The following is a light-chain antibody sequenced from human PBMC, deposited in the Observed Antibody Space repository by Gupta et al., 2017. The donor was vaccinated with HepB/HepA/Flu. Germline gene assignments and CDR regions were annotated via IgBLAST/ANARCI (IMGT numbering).Light chain of an antibody. Sequence: QSALTQPRPVSGSPGQSVSISCTGTSSDVGRYDYVSWYQQHPGKAPKLMMYDVSKRRSGVPDRYSGSKSGNTASLTISGLQLEDEADYYCCSCVGGYTLVFGGGTKLTVL. J-gene: IGLJ3*02. V-gene: IGLV2-11*01. CDR2: DVS. CDR3: CSCVGGYTLV. CDR1: SSDVGRYDY.